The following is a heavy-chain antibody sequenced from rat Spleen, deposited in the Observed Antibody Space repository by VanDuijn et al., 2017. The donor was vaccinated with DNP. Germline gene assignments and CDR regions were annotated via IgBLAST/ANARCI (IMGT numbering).Heavy chain of an antibody. CDR3: TRKYTTDYYWYFDF. Sequence: EVQLVESGGGLVQPGRSLKLSCVVSGFTFNNYWMTWIRQAPGKGLEWVASITNTGGSTYYPDSVKGRFTISRDNSKSTLYLQMKSLRSEDTATYYCTRKYTTDYYWYFDFWGPGTMVTVSS. CDR2: ITNTGGST. CDR1: GFTFNNYW. J-gene: IGHJ1*01. D-gene: IGHD1-6*01. V-gene: IGHV5-31*01.